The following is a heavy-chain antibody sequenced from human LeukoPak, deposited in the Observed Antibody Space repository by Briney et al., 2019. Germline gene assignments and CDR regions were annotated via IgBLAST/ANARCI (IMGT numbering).Heavy chain of an antibody. Sequence: SETLSLTCTVSGGSISSSSYYWGWIRQPPGKGLEWIGSIYYSGSTYYNPSLKSRVTISVDTSKNQFSLKLSSVTAADTAVYYCASEFPEWELLGRGGYYFDYWGQGTLVTVSS. V-gene: IGHV4-39*07. CDR3: ASEFPEWELLGRGGYYFDY. J-gene: IGHJ4*02. CDR2: IYYSGST. D-gene: IGHD1-26*01. CDR1: GGSISSSSYY.